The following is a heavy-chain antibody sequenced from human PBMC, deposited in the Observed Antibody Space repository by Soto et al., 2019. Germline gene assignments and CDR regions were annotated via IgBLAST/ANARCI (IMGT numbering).Heavy chain of an antibody. Sequence: PSETLSLTCTVSGGSISSGNYYWSWIRQPPGKGLEWIGFISYGGSTYYSASLKSRFTISVDTSKNQFSLNLSFVTAADTAVYYCATMGTPATGLYYFDYWGQGTLVTGSS. CDR2: ISYGGST. CDR1: GGSISSGNYY. CDR3: ATMGTPATGLYYFDY. V-gene: IGHV4-30-4*01. D-gene: IGHD1-7*01. J-gene: IGHJ4*02.